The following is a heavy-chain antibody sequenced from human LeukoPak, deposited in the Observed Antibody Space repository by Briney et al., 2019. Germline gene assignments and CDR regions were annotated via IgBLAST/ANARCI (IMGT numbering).Heavy chain of an antibody. D-gene: IGHD6-13*01. CDR3: AKGYSSSPGMFDY. J-gene: IGHJ4*02. Sequence: SETLSLTCTVSGGSISSSSYYWGWIRQPPGKGLEWIGYIFHTGNTYYNPSLKSRVTISVDTSKNQFSLKLSSVTAADTAVYYCAKGYSSSPGMFDYWGQGTLVTVSS. CDR1: GGSISSSSYY. CDR2: IFHTGNT. V-gene: IGHV4-39*07.